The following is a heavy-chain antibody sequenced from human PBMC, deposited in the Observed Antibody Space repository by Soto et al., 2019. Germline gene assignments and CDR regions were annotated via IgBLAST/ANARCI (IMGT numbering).Heavy chain of an antibody. CDR3: ARPAIAVAGTRWFDP. J-gene: IGHJ5*02. Sequence: EVKLLESGGGLVQPGGSLRLSCVASGFTSSTSAINWVRQAPGKGLEWVSGTGGGRTYYADSVTGRFTISRDDARNTRYLQMNSLRVEDTAVYYCARPAIAVAGTRWFDPWGQGTLVTVSS. CDR1: GFTSSTSA. V-gene: IGHV3-23*01. D-gene: IGHD6-19*01. CDR2: TGGGRT.